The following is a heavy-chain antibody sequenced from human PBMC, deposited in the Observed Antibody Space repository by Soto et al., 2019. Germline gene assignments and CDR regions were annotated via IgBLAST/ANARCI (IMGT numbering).Heavy chain of an antibody. V-gene: IGHV4-34*01. CDR2: INHSGST. CDR1: GGSFSGYY. D-gene: IGHD2-2*01. Sequence: ASETLSLTCAVYGGSFSGYYWSWIRRPPGKGLEWIGEINHSGSTNYNPSLKSRVTISVDTSKNQFSLKLSSVTAADTAVYYCARDRWDIVVVPAAMRAIDYYYYGMDVWGQGTTVTVSS. CDR3: ARDRWDIVVVPAAMRAIDYYYYGMDV. J-gene: IGHJ6*02.